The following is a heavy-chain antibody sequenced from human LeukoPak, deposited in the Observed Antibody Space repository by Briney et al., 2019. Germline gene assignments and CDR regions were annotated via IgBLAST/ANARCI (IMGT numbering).Heavy chain of an antibody. CDR1: GGTFSSYT. D-gene: IGHD3-9*01. CDR3: ARAQFPLTGTPRAPYNWFDP. J-gene: IGHJ5*02. V-gene: IGHV1-69*02. CDR2: IIPILGIA. Sequence: SVKVSCKASGGTFSSYTISWVRQAPGQGLEWMGRIIPILGIANYAQKFQGRVTITADKSTSTAYMELSSLRSEDTAVYYCARAQFPLTGTPRAPYNWFDPWGQGTLVTVSS.